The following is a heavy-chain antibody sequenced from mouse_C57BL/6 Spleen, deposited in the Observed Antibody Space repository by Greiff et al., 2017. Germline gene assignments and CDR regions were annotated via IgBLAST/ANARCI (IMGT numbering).Heavy chain of an antibody. CDR2: INPSTGGT. D-gene: IGHD1-3*01. Sequence: VQLQQSGPELVKPGASVKISCKASGYSFTGYYMNWVKQSPEKSLEWIGEINPSTGGTTYNQKFKAKATLTVDKSSSTAYMQLKSLTSEDSAVYYCARDFNFYWYFDVWGTGTTVTVSS. J-gene: IGHJ1*03. V-gene: IGHV1-42*01. CDR3: ARDFNFYWYFDV. CDR1: GYSFTGYY.